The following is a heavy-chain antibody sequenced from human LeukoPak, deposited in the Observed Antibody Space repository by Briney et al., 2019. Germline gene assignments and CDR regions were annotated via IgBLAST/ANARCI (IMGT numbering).Heavy chain of an antibody. CDR1: GGSISNSY. J-gene: IGHJ4*02. CDR3: ARRRGDFWSDYYAFDY. V-gene: IGHV4-59*08. Sequence: PSDTLSLTCTVSGGSISNSYLSWIRQPPGKGLEWMGYIYYSGSTNYNPSLTSRVTISLDTSKNQFSLKLSSVTAADTAVYYCARRRGDFWSDYYAFDYWGQGTLVTISS. D-gene: IGHD3-3*01. CDR2: IYYSGST.